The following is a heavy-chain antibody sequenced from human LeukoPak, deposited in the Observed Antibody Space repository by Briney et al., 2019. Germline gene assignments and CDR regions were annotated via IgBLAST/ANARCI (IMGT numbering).Heavy chain of an antibody. CDR1: GFTFSSYS. J-gene: IGHJ6*03. V-gene: IGHV3-21*01. CDR2: ISSSSSYI. CDR3: ARDSANLEWLSISYDYYYMDV. D-gene: IGHD3-3*01. Sequence: GGSLRLSCAASGFTFSSYSMNWVRQAPGKGLEWVSSISSSSSYIYYADSVKGRFTISRDNAKNSLYLQMNSLRAEDTAVYYCARDSANLEWLSISYDYYYMDVWGKGTTVTVSS.